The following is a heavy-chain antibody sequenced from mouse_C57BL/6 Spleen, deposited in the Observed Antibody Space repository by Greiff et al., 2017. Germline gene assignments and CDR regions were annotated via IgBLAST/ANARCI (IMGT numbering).Heavy chain of an antibody. Sequence: EVKLLESGPGMVKPSQSLSLTCTVTGYSITSGYDWHWIRHFPGNKLEWMGYISYSGSTNYNPSLKSRISITHDTSKNHFFLKLNSVTTEDTATYYCARDRRLLRVMDYWGQGTSVTVSS. CDR3: ARDRRLLRVMDY. D-gene: IGHD2-3*01. J-gene: IGHJ4*01. CDR1: GYSITSGYD. CDR2: ISYSGST. V-gene: IGHV3-1*01.